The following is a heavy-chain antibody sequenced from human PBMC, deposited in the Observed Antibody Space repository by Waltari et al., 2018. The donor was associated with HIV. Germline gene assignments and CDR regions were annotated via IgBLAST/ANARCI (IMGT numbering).Heavy chain of an antibody. CDR1: GFTFDDYA. CDR3: AKDKVSSGWYYFDY. V-gene: IGHV3-9*01. J-gene: IGHJ4*02. CDR2: ISWNSGSI. Sequence: EVQLVESGGGLVQPGRSLRLSCAASGFTFDDYAMHWVRPAPGKGLEWVSGISWNSGSIGYADSVKGRFTISRDNAKNSLYLQMNSLRAEDTALYYCAKDKVSSGWYYFDYWGQGTLVTVSS. D-gene: IGHD6-19*01.